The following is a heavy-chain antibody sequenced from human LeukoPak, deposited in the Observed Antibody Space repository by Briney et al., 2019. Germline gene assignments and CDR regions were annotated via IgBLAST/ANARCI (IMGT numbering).Heavy chain of an antibody. D-gene: IGHD6-19*01. V-gene: IGHV3-21*01. CDR1: GFTFSSYS. CDR2: ISSSSSYI. Sequence: TGGSLRLSCAASGFTFSSYSMNWVRQAPGKGLEWVSSISSSSSYIYYADSVKGRFTISRDNAKNSLYLQMNSLRAEDTAVYYCASWQWLGAEDAFDIWGQGTMVTVSS. CDR3: ASWQWLGAEDAFDI. J-gene: IGHJ3*02.